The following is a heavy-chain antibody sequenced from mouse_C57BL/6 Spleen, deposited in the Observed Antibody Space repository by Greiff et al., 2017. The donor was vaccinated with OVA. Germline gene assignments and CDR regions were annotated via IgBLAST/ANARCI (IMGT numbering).Heavy chain of an antibody. D-gene: IGHD2-4*01. CDR2: IWSGGST. CDR3: ARDYYDYDEGGYAMDY. J-gene: IGHJ4*01. Sequence: QVQLQQSGPGLVQPSQSLSITCTVSGFSLTSYGVHWVRQSPGKGLEWLGVIWSGGSTDYNAAFISRLSISKDNSKSQVFFKMNSLQADDTAIYYCARDYYDYDEGGYAMDYWGQGTSVTVSS. V-gene: IGHV2-2*01. CDR1: GFSLTSYG.